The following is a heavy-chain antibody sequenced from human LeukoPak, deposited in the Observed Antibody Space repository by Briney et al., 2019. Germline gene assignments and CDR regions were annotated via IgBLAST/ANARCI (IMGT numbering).Heavy chain of an antibody. D-gene: IGHD2-21*02. Sequence: SETLSLTCTVSGGSISSYYWSWIRQPPGKGLEWIGYIYYSGSTNYNPSLKSRVTISVDTSKNQFSLKLSSVTAADTAVYYCARDQGSWVTAIGHFDYWGQGTLVTVSS. CDR3: ARDQGSWVTAIGHFDY. CDR2: IYYSGST. V-gene: IGHV4-59*01. J-gene: IGHJ4*02. CDR1: GGSISSYY.